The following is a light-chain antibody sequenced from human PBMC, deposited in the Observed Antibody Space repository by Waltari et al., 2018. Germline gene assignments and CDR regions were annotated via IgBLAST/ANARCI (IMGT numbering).Light chain of an antibody. V-gene: IGLV4-69*01. CDR2: VNSDGRH. CDR3: ETGGHGTWV. CDR1: SGHSSNI. J-gene: IGLJ3*02. Sequence: QLVLTQSPSASAPLGASVKLTCTLSSGHSSNIIAWLQQQPGKGPRYLMQVNSDGRHRKGDEIPDRFSGSSSGAERYLTISSLQSEDEADYYCETGGHGTWVFGGGTKLTVL.